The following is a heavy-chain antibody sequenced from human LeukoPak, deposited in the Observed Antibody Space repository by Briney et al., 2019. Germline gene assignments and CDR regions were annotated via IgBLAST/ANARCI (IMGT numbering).Heavy chain of an antibody. Sequence: GESLKISCKGSRYSFTSYWIGWVRQMPGKGLEWMGIIYPGDSDTRYSPSFQGQVTISADKSISTAYLQWSSLKASDTAMYYCARHGRGITMVRGVISDYWGQGTLVTVSS. J-gene: IGHJ4*02. CDR2: IYPGDSDT. CDR1: RYSFTSYW. CDR3: ARHGRGITMVRGVISDY. D-gene: IGHD3-10*01. V-gene: IGHV5-51*01.